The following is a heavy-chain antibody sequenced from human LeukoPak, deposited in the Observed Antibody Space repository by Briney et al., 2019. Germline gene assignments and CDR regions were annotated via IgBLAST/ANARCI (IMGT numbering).Heavy chain of an antibody. D-gene: IGHD1-1*01. CDR2: IYYSGST. Sequence: SGTLSLTCTVSGGSISSSSYYWGWIRQPPGKGLEWIGSIYYSGSTYYNPSLKSRVTISVDTSKNQFSLKLSSVTAADTAVYYCAIWRSGNWFDPWGQGTLVTVSS. J-gene: IGHJ5*02. CDR3: AIWRSGNWFDP. V-gene: IGHV4-39*01. CDR1: GGSISSSSYY.